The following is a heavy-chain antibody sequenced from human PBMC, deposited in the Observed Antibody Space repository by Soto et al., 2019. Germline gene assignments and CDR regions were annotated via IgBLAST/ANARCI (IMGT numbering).Heavy chain of an antibody. Sequence: ALVKVSCKASGYTFTGYYVHWVRQAPGQGLEWMGWINPNSGDTYLAQRFQGRVTMNRDTSIGTAYMELRGLTSDDTAEYYCAKGGAIVAAGTRVYLYNAMDVWGQGTTVTVSS. V-gene: IGHV1-2*02. J-gene: IGHJ6*02. D-gene: IGHD1-26*01. CDR2: INPNSGDT. CDR3: AKGGAIVAAGTRVYLYNAMDV. CDR1: GYTFTGYY.